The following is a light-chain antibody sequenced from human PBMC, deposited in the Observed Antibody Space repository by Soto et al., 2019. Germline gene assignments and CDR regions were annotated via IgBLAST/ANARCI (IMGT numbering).Light chain of an antibody. CDR2: LNSDGSH. CDR1: SGRSTYA. Sequence: QAVLTQSPSASASLGASVKLTCTLSSGRSTYATAWHQQQPEKGPRYLMKLNSDGSHSKGDEIPDRFSGSSSGAERYLTISSLQSEDEADYYCQTWGTGRVFGGGTKLTVL. V-gene: IGLV4-69*01. CDR3: QTWGTGRV. J-gene: IGLJ2*01.